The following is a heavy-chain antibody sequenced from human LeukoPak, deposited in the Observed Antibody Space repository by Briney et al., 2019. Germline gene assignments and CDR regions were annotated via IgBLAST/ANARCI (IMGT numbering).Heavy chain of an antibody. CDR2: MNPDTGYT. J-gene: IGHJ4*02. V-gene: IGHV1-8*01. D-gene: IGHD6-6*01. Sequence: ASVKVSCKASGYTFSNYDINWVRQATGQGLEWMGWMNPDTGYTDYAQKFQGRVTITTDESTSTAYMELSSLRSEDTAVYYCARVHSSSGIDYWGQGTLVTVSS. CDR1: GYTFSNYD. CDR3: ARVHSSSGIDY.